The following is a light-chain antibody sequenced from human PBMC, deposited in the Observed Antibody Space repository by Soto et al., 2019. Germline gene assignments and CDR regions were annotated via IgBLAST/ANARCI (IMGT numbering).Light chain of an antibody. CDR3: QVWDSSTV. CDR2: RDS. J-gene: IGLJ2*01. Sequence: ELTQPLSVSVALGQTARITCGGNNIGSKNVHWYQQKPGQAPVLVIYRDSNRPSGIPERFSGSNSGNTATLTISRAQAGDEADYYCQVWDSSTVFGGGTKLTVL. CDR1: NIGSKN. V-gene: IGLV3-9*01.